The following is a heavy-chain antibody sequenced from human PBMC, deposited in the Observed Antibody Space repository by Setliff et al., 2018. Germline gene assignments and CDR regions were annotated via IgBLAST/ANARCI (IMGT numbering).Heavy chain of an antibody. V-gene: IGHV1-18*01. Sequence: ASVKVSCKASGYTFTSYGVSWVRQAPGQGLEWLGWISGYSGDTSYAQKFQDRVTLTTDTSTSTAYMEMRSLTSDDTAVYYCARVTGVTTFGVIMKDFEFWGQGTLVTVSS. CDR3: ARVTGVTTFGVIMKDFEF. J-gene: IGHJ4*02. D-gene: IGHD3-3*01. CDR1: GYTFTSYG. CDR2: ISGYSGDT.